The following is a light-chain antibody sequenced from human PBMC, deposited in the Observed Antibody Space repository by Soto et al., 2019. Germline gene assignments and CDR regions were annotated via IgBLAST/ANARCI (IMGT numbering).Light chain of an antibody. Sequence: EFTLTPWPATLSLSPGARPTLSCGANQSVSSSYVAWYQHRPGLAPRLLIHDASSRATGIPDRFSGTKSGTDFTLTISSLQPEDFATYYCQQLNSYPITFGQGTRLEIK. V-gene: IGKV3D-20*01. CDR1: QSVSSSY. CDR3: QQLNSYPIT. CDR2: DAS. J-gene: IGKJ5*01.